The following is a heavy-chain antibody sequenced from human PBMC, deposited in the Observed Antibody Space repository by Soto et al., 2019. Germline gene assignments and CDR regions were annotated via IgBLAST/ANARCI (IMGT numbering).Heavy chain of an antibody. CDR2: IYFSGRT. CDR3: ARVPIDTYMIYWSDP. V-gene: IGHV4-61*08. CDR1: GDSVSSVDYY. J-gene: IGHJ5*02. Sequence: TLSLTCTVSGDSVSSVDYYWTWIRQPPGKGLEWVGHIYFSGRTNYIPSLESRVTISLDTSKNQFSLKLTSVTAADTAVYYCARVPIDTYMIYWSDPWGQGTLVTV. D-gene: IGHD3-16*01.